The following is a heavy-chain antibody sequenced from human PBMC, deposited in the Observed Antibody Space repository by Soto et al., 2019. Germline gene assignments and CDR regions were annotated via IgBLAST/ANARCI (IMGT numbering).Heavy chain of an antibody. D-gene: IGHD3-10*01. J-gene: IGHJ1*01. CDR3: ARARRRADYVSGCYYNVGRYFQH. CDR2: INHSGST. CDR1: GGSFSGYY. V-gene: IGHV4-34*01. Sequence: QVQLQQWGAGLLKPSETLSLTCAVYGGSFSGYYWSWIRQPPGKGLEWIGEINHSGSTNYNPSLQSRVTISVDTSKNQFTLKLSSVTAADTALYYCARARRRADYVSGCYYNVGRYFQHWGQGTLVTVSS.